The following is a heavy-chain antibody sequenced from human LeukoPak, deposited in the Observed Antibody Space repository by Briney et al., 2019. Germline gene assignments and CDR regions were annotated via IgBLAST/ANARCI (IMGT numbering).Heavy chain of an antibody. D-gene: IGHD3-10*01. Sequence: GESLKISCKGSGYSFTNYWIGWVRQMPGKGLEWMGIIYPGDSDTRYSPSFEGQVTISVDKSISTAYLQWSSLKPSDTAMYYCARSGTIXSMXFDDWGQGTLVTVSS. CDR1: GYSFTNYW. J-gene: IGHJ4*02. CDR3: ARSGTIXSMXFDD. V-gene: IGHV5-51*01. CDR2: IYPGDSDT.